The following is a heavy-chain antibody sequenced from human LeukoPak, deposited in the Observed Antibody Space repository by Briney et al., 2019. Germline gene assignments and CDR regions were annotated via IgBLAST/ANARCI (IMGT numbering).Heavy chain of an antibody. CDR2: ISSSSSYI. CDR1: GFTFSSYS. D-gene: IGHD3-16*02. V-gene: IGHV3-21*01. Sequence: GGSLRLSCAASGFTFSSYSMNWVRQAPGKGLEWVSSISSSSSYIYYADSVKGRFTISRDNAKNSLYLQMNSLRAEDTAVYYCARDYVWGCYRYYDYWGQGTLVTVSS. CDR3: ARDYVWGCYRYYDY. J-gene: IGHJ4*02.